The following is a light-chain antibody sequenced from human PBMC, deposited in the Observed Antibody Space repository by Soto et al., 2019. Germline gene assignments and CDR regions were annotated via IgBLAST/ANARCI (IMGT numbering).Light chain of an antibody. J-gene: IGKJ1*01. CDR3: QQYGSSPAT. Sequence: EIVLTQSPATPSLSPGERATLSCRASQSVSSSYLAWYQQKPGQAPRLLIYGASSRATGIPDRFSGSGSGTDFTLTISRLEPEDFAVYYCQQYGSSPATFGQGTKVDI. CDR2: GAS. V-gene: IGKV3-20*01. CDR1: QSVSSSY.